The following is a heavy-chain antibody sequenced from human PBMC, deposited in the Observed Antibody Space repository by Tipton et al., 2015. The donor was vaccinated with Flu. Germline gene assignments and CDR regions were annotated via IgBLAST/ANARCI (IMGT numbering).Heavy chain of an antibody. J-gene: IGHJ4*02. CDR3: AREAGYSDYLGLYFDY. CDR2: IYASGST. Sequence: LRLSCTISGDSISNGNNYWAWIRQPAGERPEWIGRIYASGSTNDNPSFKSRVTISVDTSKNQFSLKPTSVTAADTAMYYCAREAGYSDYLGLYFDYWGQGALVTVSS. CDR1: GDSISNGNNY. D-gene: IGHD4-11*01. V-gene: IGHV4-61*02.